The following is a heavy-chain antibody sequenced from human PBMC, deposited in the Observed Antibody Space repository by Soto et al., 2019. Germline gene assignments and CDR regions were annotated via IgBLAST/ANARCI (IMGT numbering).Heavy chain of an antibody. Sequence: PSETLSLTCTVSGGSVSSGSYYWSWIRQPPGKGLEWIGYIYYSGSTNYNPSLKSRVTISVDTSKNQFSLKLSSVTAADTAVYYCARGTAHHRLRLNWFDPWGQGTLVTVSS. D-gene: IGHD3-3*01. V-gene: IGHV4-61*01. CDR3: ARGTAHHRLRLNWFDP. J-gene: IGHJ5*02. CDR2: IYYSGST. CDR1: GGSVSSGSYY.